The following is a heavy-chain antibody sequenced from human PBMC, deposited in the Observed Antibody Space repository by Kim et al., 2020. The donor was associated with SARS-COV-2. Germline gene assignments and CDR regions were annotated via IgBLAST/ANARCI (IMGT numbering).Heavy chain of an antibody. D-gene: IGHD6-19*01. J-gene: IGHJ4*02. CDR2: VNPNSGNT. V-gene: IGHV1-8*02. CDR3: ASGPSGWYDY. Sequence: ASVKVSCKASGYIFTSYDINWVRQATGQGLEWMGWVNPNSGNTGYAQKFQGRVTMTRNTATSTAYMELSSLRSEDTAVYYCASGPSGWYDYWGQGTLVTVSS. CDR1: GYIFTSYD.